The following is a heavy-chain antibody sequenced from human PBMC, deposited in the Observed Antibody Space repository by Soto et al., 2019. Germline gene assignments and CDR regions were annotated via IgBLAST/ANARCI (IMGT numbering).Heavy chain of an antibody. CDR2: IYWDDDK. J-gene: IGHJ4*02. Sequence: SGPTLVNPTQTLTLTCTFSGFSLSTREVGVGWIRQPPGKALEWLALIYWDDDKRYRPSLKSRLTIAKDTSKNLVILIMTNMDPEDTATYYCAYRAYYYGSGSYYTHWGQGSLVTVSS. CDR3: AYRAYYYGSGSYYTH. D-gene: IGHD3-10*01. CDR1: GFSLSTREVG. V-gene: IGHV2-5*02.